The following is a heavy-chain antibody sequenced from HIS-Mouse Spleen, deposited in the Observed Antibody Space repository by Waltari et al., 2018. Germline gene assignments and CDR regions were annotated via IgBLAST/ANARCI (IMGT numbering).Heavy chain of an antibody. Sequence: QVTLRESGPALVKPTQTLTLTCTFPGFPLSPSGLCVRWIRPPPGKALEWLARIDWADDKYYSTSLKTRLTISKDTSKNQVVLTMTNMDPVDTATYYCARIAEGYSSGWYAFDYWGQGTLVTVSS. CDR3: ARIAEGYSSGWYAFDY. V-gene: IGHV2-70*15. J-gene: IGHJ4*02. CDR2: IDWADDK. D-gene: IGHD6-19*01. CDR1: GFPLSPSGLC.